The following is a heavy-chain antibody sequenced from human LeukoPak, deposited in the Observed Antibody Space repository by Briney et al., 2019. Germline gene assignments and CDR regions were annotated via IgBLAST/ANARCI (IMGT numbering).Heavy chain of an antibody. CDR2: ISGNGHA. J-gene: IGHJ4*02. Sequence: GGSLRLSCAASGFTFSDYYMSWIRQAPGKGLEWVSAISGNGHAYYADSVKGRFTISRDNSKNTLYLQMNSLRAEDTAVYYCAKRGAEVGTTVAPGDYWGQGTLLTVSS. CDR3: AKRGAEVGTTVAPGDY. V-gene: IGHV3-23*01. D-gene: IGHD1-26*01. CDR1: GFTFSDYY.